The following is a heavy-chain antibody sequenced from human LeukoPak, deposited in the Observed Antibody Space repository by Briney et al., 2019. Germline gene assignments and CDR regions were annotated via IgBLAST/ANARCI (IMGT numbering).Heavy chain of an antibody. CDR2: INWSGGNT. D-gene: IGHD3-3*01. CDR3: ARDGITIFGVVLPPGY. Sequence: RAGGSLRLSCVASGFTFDDYGMSWVRQAPGKGLEWVSGINWSGGNTGYVDSVKGRFTISRDNAKNSLYLQMNSLRAEDTALYYCARDGITIFGVVLPPGYWGQGTLVTVSS. V-gene: IGHV3-20*04. J-gene: IGHJ4*02. CDR1: GFTFDDYG.